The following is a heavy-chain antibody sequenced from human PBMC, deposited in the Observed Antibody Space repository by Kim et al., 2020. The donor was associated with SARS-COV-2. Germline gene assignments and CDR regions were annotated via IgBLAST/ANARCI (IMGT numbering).Heavy chain of an antibody. D-gene: IGHD6-13*01. J-gene: IGHJ5*02. Sequence: GGSLRLSCAASGFTFSSYAMHWVRQAPGKGLEWVAVISYDGSNKYYADSVKGRFTISRDNSKNTLYLQMNSLRAEDTAVYYCAREGSSSSWYWVGWFDPWGQGTLVTVSS. CDR2: ISYDGSNK. V-gene: IGHV3-30*04. CDR1: GFTFSSYA. CDR3: AREGSSSSWYWVGWFDP.